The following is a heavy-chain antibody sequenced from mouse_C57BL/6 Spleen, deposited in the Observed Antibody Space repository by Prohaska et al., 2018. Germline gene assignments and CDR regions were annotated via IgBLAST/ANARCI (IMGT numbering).Heavy chain of an antibody. CDR3: ARKDYYGSSYIFDY. Sequence: VKQRPGQGLEWIGKIGPGSGSTYYNEKFKGKATLTADKSSSTAYMQLSSLTSEDSAVYFCARKDYYGSSYIFDYWGQGTTLTVSS. J-gene: IGHJ2*01. CDR2: IGPGSGST. D-gene: IGHD1-1*01. V-gene: IGHV1-77*01.